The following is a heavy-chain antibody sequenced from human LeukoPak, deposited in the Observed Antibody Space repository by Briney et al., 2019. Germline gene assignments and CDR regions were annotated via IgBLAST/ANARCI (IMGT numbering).Heavy chain of an antibody. CDR2: ISASGHAT. D-gene: IGHD1-26*01. J-gene: IGHJ4*02. Sequence: GGSLRLSCAASGSTFSSYAMSWVRQAPGKGLEAPGKGLEWVSTISASGHATYYPDSVRGRFTISRDNSKSTLHLQMDSPRAEDSALYYCAKWPEGATPKFHHWGQGTLVTVSS. CDR3: AKWPEGATPKFHH. V-gene: IGHV3-23*01. CDR1: GSTFSSYA.